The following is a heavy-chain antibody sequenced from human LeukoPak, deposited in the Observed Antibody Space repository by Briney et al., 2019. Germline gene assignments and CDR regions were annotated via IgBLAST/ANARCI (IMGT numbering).Heavy chain of an antibody. J-gene: IGHJ3*02. CDR3: AKSGGNSNDAFDI. V-gene: IGHV3-30*18. CDR2: ISYDGSNK. Sequence: GGSLRLSCVASGFSFSGFAMIWVRQAPGKGLEWVAVISYDGSNKYYADSVKGRFTISRDNSKNTLYLQMNSLRAEDTAVYYCAKSGGNSNDAFDIWGQGTMVTVSS. D-gene: IGHD4-23*01. CDR1: GFSFSGFA.